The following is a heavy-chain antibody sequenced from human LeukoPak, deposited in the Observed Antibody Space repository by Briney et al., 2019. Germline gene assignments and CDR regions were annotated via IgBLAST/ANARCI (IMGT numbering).Heavy chain of an antibody. CDR2: TDQSGST. Sequence: SETLSLTCAVYGGSFSDYYWSWIRQPPGKGLEWIGETDQSGSTNYNPSLKSRVTISVDTSRNQFSLKLNSVTAADTAVYYCATGRRQLAPGDYWGQGALVTVSS. J-gene: IGHJ4*02. CDR1: GGSFSDYY. CDR3: ATGRRQLAPGDY. V-gene: IGHV4-34*01. D-gene: IGHD6-13*01.